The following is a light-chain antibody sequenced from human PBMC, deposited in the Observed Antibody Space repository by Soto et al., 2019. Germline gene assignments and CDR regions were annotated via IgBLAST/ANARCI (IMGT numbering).Light chain of an antibody. CDR2: EVN. CDR3: SSYTSSSTLVV. V-gene: IGLV2-14*01. Sequence: QSALTQPASVSGSPGQSITISCTGTSSDVGGYNYVSWYQHHPGKAPKLMIYEVNNRPSGVSNRFSGSKSGNTASLTISGLQAEDEADYYCSSYTSSSTLVVFGGATKLTVL. J-gene: IGLJ2*01. CDR1: SSDVGGYNY.